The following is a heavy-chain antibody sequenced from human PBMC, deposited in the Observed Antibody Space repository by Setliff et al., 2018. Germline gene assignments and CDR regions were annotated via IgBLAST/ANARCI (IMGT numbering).Heavy chain of an antibody. CDR3: VRAGMASVGRKGVFEY. Sequence: ASVKVSCKTSGYTFSNFYMYWVRQAPGQGLECMGIINIGGGSTSLPQKFQDRVAMTRDTSTSTVYIELSSPRSEDTAVYYCVRAGMASVGRKGVFEYWGQGTLVTVSS. D-gene: IGHD1-26*01. V-gene: IGHV1-46*01. CDR2: INIGGGST. CDR1: GYTFSNFY. J-gene: IGHJ4*02.